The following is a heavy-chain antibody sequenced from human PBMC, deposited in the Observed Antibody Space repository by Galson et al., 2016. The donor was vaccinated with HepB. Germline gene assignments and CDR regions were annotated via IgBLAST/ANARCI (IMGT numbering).Heavy chain of an antibody. D-gene: IGHD3-3*01. CDR2: ISNDESRK. J-gene: IGHJ4*02. Sequence: SLRLSCAVSGFTNGIHWVRQAPGKGLEWVAAISNDESRKDYADSVKGRFIISRDTSKITLYLQMNSLRSEDTAVYYCASDMNNFDFLGGPFDYWGQGTLVTVSS. CDR3: ASDMNNFDFLGGPFDY. V-gene: IGHV3-30*04. CDR1: GFTNG.